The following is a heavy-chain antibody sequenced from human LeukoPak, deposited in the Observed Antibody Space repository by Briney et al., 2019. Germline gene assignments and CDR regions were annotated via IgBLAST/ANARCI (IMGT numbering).Heavy chain of an antibody. J-gene: IGHJ5*02. D-gene: IGHD3-3*01. CDR2: LKSDGRMT. CDR1: GXTFRSLW. Sequence: QSGGSLRLSCAASGXTFRSLWVHWVGQAPGQGRVWVLRLKSDGRMTNYADFVKGRFTNARDNTKNTPYLQMSSVRAEDTAVYYCVKWGSFDFWNGPGNWFDPWGQGTLVTVSS. CDR3: VKWGSFDFWNGPGNWFDP. V-gene: IGHV3-74*01.